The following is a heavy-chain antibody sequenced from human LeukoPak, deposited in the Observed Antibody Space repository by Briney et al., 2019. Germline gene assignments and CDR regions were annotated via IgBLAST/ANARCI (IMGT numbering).Heavy chain of an antibody. CDR2: ISAYNGNT. CDR3: ARAVSSNSGWYGVRGYYFDY. J-gene: IGHJ4*02. Sequence: GASVKVSCKASGYTFTSYGISWVRQAPGQGLEWMGWISAYNGNTNYAQKFQGRVTMTTDTSTSTAYMELRSLRSDDTAVYYCARAVSSNSGWYGVRGYYFDYWGQGTLVTVSS. D-gene: IGHD6-19*01. CDR1: GYTFTSYG. V-gene: IGHV1-18*01.